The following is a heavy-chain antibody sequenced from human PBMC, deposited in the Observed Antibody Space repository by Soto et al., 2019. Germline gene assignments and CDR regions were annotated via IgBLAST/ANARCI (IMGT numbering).Heavy chain of an antibody. Sequence: EVQLLESGGGLVQPGGSLRLSCAASGFTFSSYAMSWVRQAPGKGLEWVSAISGSGGSAYHADSVRGRFTISRDNSKNTLHLQMNGLRAEDTAAYYCAKVGSGDRYYFDYWGQGTLVTVSS. CDR1: GFTFSSYA. V-gene: IGHV3-23*01. CDR3: AKVGSGDRYYFDY. J-gene: IGHJ4*02. D-gene: IGHD4-17*01. CDR2: ISGSGGSA.